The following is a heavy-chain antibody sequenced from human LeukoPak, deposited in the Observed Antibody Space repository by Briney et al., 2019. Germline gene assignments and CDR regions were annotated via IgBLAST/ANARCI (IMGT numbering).Heavy chain of an antibody. CDR1: GYTFTGYY. Sequence: ASVKVSCKASGYTFTGYYMHWVRQAPGQGREWMGWINPNSGGTNYAQKFQGRVIMTRETSISTAYMELSRLRSDDTAVYYCARGYYGSGSQNWGQGTLVTVSS. J-gene: IGHJ4*02. CDR3: ARGYYGSGSQN. CDR2: INPNSGGT. V-gene: IGHV1-2*02. D-gene: IGHD3-10*01.